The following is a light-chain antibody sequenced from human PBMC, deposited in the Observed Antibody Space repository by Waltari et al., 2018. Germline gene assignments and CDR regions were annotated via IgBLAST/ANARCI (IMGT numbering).Light chain of an antibody. CDR3: QQYNSFSWT. CDR1: QTISSW. V-gene: IGKV1-5*03. Sequence: DIKVTQSPSTLSASVRERVTIPCRASQTISSWLAWYQQKPGKAPKLLIYRASSLESGVPSRFSGSGSGTEFTLTISSLQPDDFATYYCQQYNSFSWTFGQGTKVEIK. J-gene: IGKJ1*01. CDR2: RAS.